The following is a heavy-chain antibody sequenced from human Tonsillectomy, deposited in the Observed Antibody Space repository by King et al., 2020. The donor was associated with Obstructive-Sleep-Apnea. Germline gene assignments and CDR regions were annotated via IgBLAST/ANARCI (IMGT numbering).Heavy chain of an antibody. Sequence: QLQESGPGLVKPSETLSLTCSVSGGSITNNFWSWLRQSPGNRLEWIGYVYNSGDTDYNPSLKSRVTISLDTSRNQFSLKLRAVTTAYTATYYCAIFHAQNGVDVWGQGTAVIVSS. CDR3: AIFHAQNGVDV. D-gene: IGHD2-21*01. V-gene: IGHV4-59*01. CDR2: VYNSGDT. CDR1: GGSITNNF. J-gene: IGHJ6*02.